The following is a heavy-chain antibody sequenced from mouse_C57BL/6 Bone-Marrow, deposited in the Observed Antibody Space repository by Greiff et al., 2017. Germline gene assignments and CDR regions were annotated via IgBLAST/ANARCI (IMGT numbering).Heavy chain of an antibody. CDR2: IDPETGGT. D-gene: IGHD2-5*01. J-gene: IGHJ1*03. V-gene: IGHV1-15*01. Sequence: SGAELVRPGASVTLSCKASGYTFTDYEMHWVKQTPVHGLEWIGAIDPETGGTAYNQKFKGKAILTADKSSSTAYMELRSLTSEDSAVYYCTRSLAYYSNHWYFDVWGTGTTVTVSS. CDR3: TRSLAYYSNHWYFDV. CDR1: GYTFTDYE.